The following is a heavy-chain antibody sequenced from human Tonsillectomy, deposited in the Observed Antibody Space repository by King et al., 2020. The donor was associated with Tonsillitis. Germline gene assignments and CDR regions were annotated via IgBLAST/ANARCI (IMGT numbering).Heavy chain of an antibody. CDR3: AREIFLTYYYDSSGYQEPQNCFDP. CDR2: INTNTGNP. CDR1: GYTFTSYA. Sequence: QLVQSGSELKKPGASVKVSCKASGYTFTSYAMNWVRQAPGQGLEWMGWINTNTGNPTYAQGFTGRFVFSLDTSVSTAYLQISSLKAEDTAVYYCAREIFLTYYYDSSGYQEPQNCFDPWGQGTLVTVSS. D-gene: IGHD3-22*01. V-gene: IGHV7-4-1*02. J-gene: IGHJ5*02.